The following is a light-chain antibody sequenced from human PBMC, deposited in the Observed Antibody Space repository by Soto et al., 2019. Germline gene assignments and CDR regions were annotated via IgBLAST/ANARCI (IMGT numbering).Light chain of an antibody. CDR2: DVT. V-gene: IGLV2-14*01. J-gene: IGLJ1*01. Sequence: QSVLTQPASVSGSPGQSITISCTGTSSDGGGYNYVSWYQQHPGKGPNLMLYDVTNRPSGVSNRFSGSKSGNTASLTISGLRAEDEADYYCSSYTSSSTLYVFGTGTKVTVL. CDR3: SSYTSSSTLYV. CDR1: SSDGGGYNY.